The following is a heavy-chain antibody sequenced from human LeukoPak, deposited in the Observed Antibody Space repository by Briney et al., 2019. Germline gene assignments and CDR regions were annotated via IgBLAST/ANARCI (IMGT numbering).Heavy chain of an antibody. Sequence: GGSLRLSCAASGFTFSSYSINWVRQAPGKGLEWVSYISSSSSTIYYADSVKGRFTISRDNAKNSLYLQMNSLRAEDTAVYYCARVDRGGAATEAAFDIWGQGTMVNVSS. CDR1: GFTFSSYS. J-gene: IGHJ3*02. CDR3: ARVDRGGAATEAAFDI. CDR2: ISSSSSTI. D-gene: IGHD3-16*01. V-gene: IGHV3-48*04.